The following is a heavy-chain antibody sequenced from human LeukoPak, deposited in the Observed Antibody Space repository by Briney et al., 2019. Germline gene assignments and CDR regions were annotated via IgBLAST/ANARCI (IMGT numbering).Heavy chain of an antibody. J-gene: IGHJ6*03. V-gene: IGHV3-30*02. CDR2: IRYDGTNK. CDR1: GFTFSTYG. D-gene: IGHD4-17*01. CDR3: AKDRDYGDYPSPYYYYMDV. Sequence: PGGSLRLSCAASGFTFSTYGIHWVRQAPGKGLEWVAFIRYDGTNKWYADSVKGRFTISRDNSKNMLYLQMNSLRAEDTAVYHCAKDRDYGDYPSPYYYYMDVWGKGTTVTVSS.